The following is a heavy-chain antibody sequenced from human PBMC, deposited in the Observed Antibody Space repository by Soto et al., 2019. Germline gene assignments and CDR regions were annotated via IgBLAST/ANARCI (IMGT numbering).Heavy chain of an antibody. Sequence: ASVKVSCKASGGTFSSYAISWVRQAPGQGLEWMGGINPNSGGTNYAQKFQGWVTMTRDTSISTAYMELSRLRSDDTAVYYCARSYAYYYGSGKSLPDYWGQGTLVTVSS. J-gene: IGHJ4*02. D-gene: IGHD3-10*01. CDR2: INPNSGGT. CDR3: ARSYAYYYGSGKSLPDY. V-gene: IGHV1-2*04. CDR1: GGTFSSYA.